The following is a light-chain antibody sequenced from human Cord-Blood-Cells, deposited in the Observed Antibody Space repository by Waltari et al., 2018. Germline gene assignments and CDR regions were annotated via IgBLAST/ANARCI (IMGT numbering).Light chain of an antibody. CDR2: EGS. CDR1: SSDVGSYNL. V-gene: IGLV2-23*01. J-gene: IGLJ1*01. Sequence: QSALTRPASMSGSPGQSITISCTGTSSDVGSYNLVSWYQQHPGKAPKLMIYEGSKRPSGVSNRFSGSKSGNTASLTISGLQAEDEADYYCCSYAGSSTYVFGTGTKVTVL. CDR3: CSYAGSSTYV.